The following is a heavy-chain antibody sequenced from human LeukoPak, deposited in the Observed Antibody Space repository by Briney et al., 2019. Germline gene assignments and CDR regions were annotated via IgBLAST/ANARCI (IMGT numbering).Heavy chain of an antibody. CDR2: VYRTGST. Sequence: PSETLSLTCTVSGYSITSDHFWGWIRQPPGKGLEWIGSVYRTGSTFYSPSLKSRVTISLDTSKNQFSLNLSSVTAADTAIYYCARGVAATNWCYYMDVWGKGTTVTVSS. CDR3: ARGVAATNWCYYMDV. J-gene: IGHJ6*03. CDR1: GYSITSDHF. D-gene: IGHD2-8*02. V-gene: IGHV4-38-2*02.